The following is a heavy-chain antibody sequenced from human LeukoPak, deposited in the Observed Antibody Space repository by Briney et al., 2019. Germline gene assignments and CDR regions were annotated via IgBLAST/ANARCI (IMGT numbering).Heavy chain of an antibody. CDR1: GGSISSYY. J-gene: IGHJ2*01. CDR3: ARNYMVREPSKWYFDL. D-gene: IGHD3-10*01. V-gene: IGHV4-59*12. Sequence: SETLSLTCTVSGGSISSYYWSWIRQPPGKGLEWIGYVYYTGSTNYNPSLKSRVTISVDTSKNQFSLKLSSVTAADTAVYYCARNYMVREPSKWYFDLWGRGTLVTVSS. CDR2: VYYTGST.